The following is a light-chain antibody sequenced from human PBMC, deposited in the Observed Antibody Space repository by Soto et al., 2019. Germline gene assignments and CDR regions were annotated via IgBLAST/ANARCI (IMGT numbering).Light chain of an antibody. V-gene: IGLV2-18*02. CDR1: SSDVGSYNR. CDR2: DVT. Sequence: QSALTQPPSVSGSPGQSVTISCTGTSSDVGSYNRVSWYQQPPGTAPRVMIYDVTNRPSGVPDRFSGSKSGNTASLTISGLQAEDEADYYCSSYTSSNTLVFGGGTKLTVL. J-gene: IGLJ3*02. CDR3: SSYTSSNTLV.